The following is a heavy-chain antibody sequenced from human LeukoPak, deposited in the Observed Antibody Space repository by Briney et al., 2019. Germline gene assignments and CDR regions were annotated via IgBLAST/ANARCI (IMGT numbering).Heavy chain of an antibody. CDR3: ASAEQQWLVGSS. D-gene: IGHD6-19*01. CDR2: ISGSGGST. J-gene: IGHJ4*02. Sequence: GGSLRLSCAASGFTFSSYAMSWVRQAPGKGLEWVSAISGSGGSTYYADSVKGRFTISRDNSKNTLYLQMNSLRAEDTAVYYCASAEQQWLVGSSWGQGTLVTVSS. CDR1: GFTFSSYA. V-gene: IGHV3-23*01.